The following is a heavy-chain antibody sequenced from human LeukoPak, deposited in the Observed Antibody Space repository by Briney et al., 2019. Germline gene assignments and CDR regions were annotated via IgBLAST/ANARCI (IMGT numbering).Heavy chain of an antibody. D-gene: IGHD3-10*01. CDR3: ARAHGSETFYFDY. J-gene: IGHJ4*02. V-gene: IGHV4-59*01. CDR1: SDSSSNYY. CDR2: IYDSGGT. Sequence: PSETLSLTCSVSSDSSSNYYWNWIRQPPGKGLEWIGYIYDSGGTNYNPSLKSRASMSLDTSKNQFSLKLSSVTAADTAVYYCARAHGSETFYFDYWGQGTLVSVSS.